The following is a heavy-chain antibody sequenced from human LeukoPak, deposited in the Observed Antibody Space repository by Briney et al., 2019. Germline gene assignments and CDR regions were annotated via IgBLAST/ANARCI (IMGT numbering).Heavy chain of an antibody. Sequence: SETLSLTCTVSGGSISSYYWSWIRQPAGKGLEWIGRIYTSGSTNYNPSLKSRVTMSVDTSKNQFSLKLSSVTAADTAVYYCAREDYYDSSGYFGWFDPWGQGTLATVSS. CDR2: IYTSGST. CDR1: GGSISSYY. J-gene: IGHJ5*02. V-gene: IGHV4-4*07. D-gene: IGHD3-22*01. CDR3: AREDYYDSSGYFGWFDP.